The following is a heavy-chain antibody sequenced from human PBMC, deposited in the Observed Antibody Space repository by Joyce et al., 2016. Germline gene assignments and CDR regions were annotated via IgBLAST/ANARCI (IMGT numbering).Heavy chain of an antibody. J-gene: IGHJ5*01. CDR2: IYLGGST. Sequence: QVQLQESGPGLVKPSGTLSLTCAVSGGSISSAHWWSWVRQPPGKGLEWIGEIYLGGSTTYNPSLKSRVTISVGKSKKQLSLKMNSVTAADTAVYYCARNGAYSQDSWGQGTLVTVSS. D-gene: IGHD5-12*01. CDR1: GGSISSAHW. CDR3: ARNGAYSQDS. V-gene: IGHV4-4*02.